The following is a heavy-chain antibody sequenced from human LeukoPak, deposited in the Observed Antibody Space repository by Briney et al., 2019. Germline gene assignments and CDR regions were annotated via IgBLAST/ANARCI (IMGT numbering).Heavy chain of an antibody. CDR3: ARDVVVVGATRGQWFDP. CDR2: IYITGNT. J-gene: IGHJ5*02. CDR1: GDSISSYY. V-gene: IGHV4-4*07. D-gene: IGHD2-15*01. Sequence: PSETLSLTCTVSGDSISSYYWSWIRQPAGKGLEWIGRIYITGNTDYNPSIKSRVTVSGDTTKIHFSLRLSSVTATDAAVYYCARDVVVVGATRGQWFDPWGQGTLVTVSS.